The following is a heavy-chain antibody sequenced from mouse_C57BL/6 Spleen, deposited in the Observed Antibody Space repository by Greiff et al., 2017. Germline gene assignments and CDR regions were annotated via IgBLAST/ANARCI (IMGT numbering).Heavy chain of an antibody. Sequence: EVQVVESEGGLVQPGSSMKLSCTASGFTFSDYYMAWVRQVPEKGLEWVANINYDGSSTYYLDSLKSRFIISRDNAKNILYLQMSSLKSEDTATYYCARVPITTVVFDYWGQGTTLTVSS. CDR3: ARVPITTVVFDY. CDR2: INYDGSST. D-gene: IGHD1-1*01. V-gene: IGHV5-16*01. J-gene: IGHJ2*01. CDR1: GFTFSDYY.